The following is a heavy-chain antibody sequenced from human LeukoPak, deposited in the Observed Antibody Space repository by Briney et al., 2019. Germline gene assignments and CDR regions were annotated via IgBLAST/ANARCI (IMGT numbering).Heavy chain of an antibody. Sequence: GGSLRLSCAASGFTFGDYAMTWVRQAPGKGLEWVGFIRSKAYGGTTEYAASVKGRFTVSRDDAKSIVNLQMNSLKTEDTAVYYCSRVRKTCYDSSFDYWGQGTLVTVSS. CDR2: IRSKAYGGTT. CDR1: GFTFGDYA. J-gene: IGHJ4*02. V-gene: IGHV3-49*04. D-gene: IGHD5-12*01. CDR3: SRVRKTCYDSSFDY.